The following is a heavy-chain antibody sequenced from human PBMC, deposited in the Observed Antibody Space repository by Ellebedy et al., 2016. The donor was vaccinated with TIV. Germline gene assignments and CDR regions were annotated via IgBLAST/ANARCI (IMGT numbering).Heavy chain of an antibody. Sequence: YGDSAKGRFTISRDNAKNSLYPQMNSLSAEDTAVYYCVRDLHWSYLDWGQGTLVTVSS. J-gene: IGHJ4*02. D-gene: IGHD1-26*01. V-gene: IGHV3-11*05. CDR3: VRDLHWSYLD.